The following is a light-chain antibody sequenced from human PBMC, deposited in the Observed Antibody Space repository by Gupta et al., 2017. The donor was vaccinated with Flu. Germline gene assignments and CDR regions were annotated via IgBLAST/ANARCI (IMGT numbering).Light chain of an antibody. CDR1: QSVSGY. CDR3: QQSSYGPPT. Sequence: EIVLTQSPVTLSLSPGERAILSGRASQSVSGYLVWYQQKPGQSPRLLMDTESNRATGSPARFSGSGSGTDCLITSRSLEPEDCAIYYCQQSSYGPPTSGQGTKVE. V-gene: IGKV3-11*01. J-gene: IGKJ1*01. CDR2: TES.